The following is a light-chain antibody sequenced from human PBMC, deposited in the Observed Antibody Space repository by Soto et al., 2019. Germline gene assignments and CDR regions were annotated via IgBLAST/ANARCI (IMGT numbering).Light chain of an antibody. CDR1: QSVSNNY. CDR2: GAS. Sequence: ETGLTQSPGTLSLSPGERATLSCSASQSVSNNYLAWYQQKPVQAPRLLIYGASNRATGIPDRFSGSGSGTDFPLTINILEPDDVAVYYCHQYGTSPQTFGKGTKVDI. V-gene: IGKV3-20*01. CDR3: HQYGTSPQT. J-gene: IGKJ1*01.